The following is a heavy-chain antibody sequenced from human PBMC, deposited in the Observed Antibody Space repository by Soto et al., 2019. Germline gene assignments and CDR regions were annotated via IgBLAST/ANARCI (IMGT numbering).Heavy chain of an antibody. V-gene: IGHV1-18*01. D-gene: IGHD3-10*01. CDR3: ASVVLLWFGELSHPDY. CDR2: INTDNGDT. CDR1: GYIFTSFG. Sequence: QVQLVQSGAEVKKPGAAVKVSCRTSGYIFTSFGLSWVRQAPGQGLEWMGWINTDNGDTNYVQKLQGRVTITTDTSTSTAYMELRSLRSDDTAMYYCASVVLLWFGELSHPDYWGQGTLVTVSS. J-gene: IGHJ4*02.